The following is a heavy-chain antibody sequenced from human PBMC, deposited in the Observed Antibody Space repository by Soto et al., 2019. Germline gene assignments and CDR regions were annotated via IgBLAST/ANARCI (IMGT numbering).Heavy chain of an antibody. J-gene: IGHJ4*02. CDR3: ARARATIAAAAIFDC. CDR2: VYRTGST. V-gene: IGHV4-4*02. Sequence: QVQLQESGPGLVKPSGTLSLTCAVSGGSISTSNWWSWVRQPPGKGLEWIGEVYRTGSTNYNPSLESRLTISVAKSKNHFSLKLTSVTAADTAVYYCARARATIAAAAIFDCWGQGTLVTVSS. D-gene: IGHD6-13*01. CDR1: GGSISTSNW.